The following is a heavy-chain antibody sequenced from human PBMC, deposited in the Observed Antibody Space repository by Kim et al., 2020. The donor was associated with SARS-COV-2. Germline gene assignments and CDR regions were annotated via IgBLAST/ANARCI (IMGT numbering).Heavy chain of an antibody. V-gene: IGHV1-2*02. CDR1: GYTFTDYY. CDR3: AREGGAIVATTFDY. CDR2: INPNSGVT. Sequence: ASVKVSCKASGYTFTDYYIHWVRQAPGQGLEWMGWINPNSGVTNLAQRFQGRVTMTRDTSIDTAYMELTRLRPDDTAVYYCAREGGAIVATTFDYWGQGTLVTVSP. D-gene: IGHD5-12*01. J-gene: IGHJ4*02.